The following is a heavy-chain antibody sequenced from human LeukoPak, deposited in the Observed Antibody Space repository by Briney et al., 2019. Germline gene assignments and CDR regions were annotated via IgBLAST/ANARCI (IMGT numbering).Heavy chain of an antibody. CDR2: INPNSGGT. CDR3: ATHLVVVITTLIY. CDR1: GYTFTGYY. J-gene: IGHJ4*02. Sequence: ASVKVSCKASGYTFTGYYMHWVRQAPGQGLEWMGWINPNSGGTNYAQKFQGRVTITRDTSISTAYMELSRLRSDDTAVYYCATHLVVVITTLIYWGQGTLVTVSS. D-gene: IGHD3-22*01. V-gene: IGHV1-2*02.